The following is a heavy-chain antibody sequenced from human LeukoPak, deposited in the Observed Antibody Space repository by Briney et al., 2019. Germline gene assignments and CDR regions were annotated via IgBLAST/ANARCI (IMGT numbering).Heavy chain of an antibody. D-gene: IGHD3-10*01. CDR1: GFTFSSYW. Sequence: PGGSLRLSCAASGFTFSSYWMHWVRQAPGKGLVWASRINSDESSTSYADSVKGRFTISRDNAKNTLYLQMNSLRAEDTAVYYCAREIPYYPDYWGQGTLVTVSS. J-gene: IGHJ4*02. CDR3: AREIPYYPDY. CDR2: INSDESST. V-gene: IGHV3-74*01.